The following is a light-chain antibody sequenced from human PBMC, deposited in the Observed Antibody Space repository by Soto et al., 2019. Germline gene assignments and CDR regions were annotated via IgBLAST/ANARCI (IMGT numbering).Light chain of an antibody. CDR2: VAS. CDR1: QSVFNN. CDR3: HQSHKWPPFT. V-gene: IGKV3-15*01. Sequence: EIVMTQSPATLSVSPGERVSLSCRASQSVFNNLAWSQQKPGQAPRLLIYVASSRAIGIAARFSGSGYATKLPLTIIRLQYEAFGVYYCHQSHKWPPFTFGGGAVVDSK. J-gene: IGKJ4*01.